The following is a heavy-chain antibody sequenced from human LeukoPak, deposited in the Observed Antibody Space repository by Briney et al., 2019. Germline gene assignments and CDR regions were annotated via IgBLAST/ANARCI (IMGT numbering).Heavy chain of an antibody. CDR2: ISSSSSTI. D-gene: IGHD2-21*02. V-gene: IGHV3-48*01. CDR1: GFTFSSHS. CDR3: AKDCGGDCYSYFDS. Sequence: PGGSLRLSCAASGFTFSSHSMNWVRQAPGKGLEWVSYISSSSSTIYYADSVKGRFTISRDNAKNSLYLQMNSLRAEDTAVYYCAKDCGGDCYSYFDSWGQGTLVTVSS. J-gene: IGHJ4*02.